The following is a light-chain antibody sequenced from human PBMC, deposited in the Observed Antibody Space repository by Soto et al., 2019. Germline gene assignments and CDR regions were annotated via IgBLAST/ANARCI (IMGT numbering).Light chain of an antibody. CDR3: QQYGSSHT. V-gene: IGKV3-20*01. Sequence: EIVLTQSPGTRSVSPGERATLSCRASQSVTSTYLAWYQQKPGHAPRLLIYGASSRAIGIPDRFSGSVSGSFFILTINRLHPEFFAVHYCQQYGSSHTFGQGTRLEIK. CDR1: QSVTSTY. J-gene: IGKJ5*01. CDR2: GAS.